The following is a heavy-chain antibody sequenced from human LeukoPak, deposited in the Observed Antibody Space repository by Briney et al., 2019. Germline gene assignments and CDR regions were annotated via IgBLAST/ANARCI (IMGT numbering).Heavy chain of an antibody. Sequence: GGSLRLSCAASGFTFSSYDMHWVRHATGKGMEWDSAIGTLGDTDYPDSVKGRFTISRENAKNSVYLQMNNLRAGDTAVYYCARGRNSNYYDSSGYYPYWGQGTLVTVSS. D-gene: IGHD3-22*01. CDR3: ARGRNSNYYDSSGYYPY. V-gene: IGHV3-13*01. CDR2: IGTLGDT. J-gene: IGHJ4*02. CDR1: GFTFSSYD.